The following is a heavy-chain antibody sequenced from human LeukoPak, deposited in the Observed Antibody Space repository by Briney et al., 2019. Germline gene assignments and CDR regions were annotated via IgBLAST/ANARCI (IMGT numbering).Heavy chain of an antibody. D-gene: IGHD5-18*01. CDR2: IYYSGST. CDR1: GGSISSYY. J-gene: IGHJ4*02. Sequence: SETLSLTCTVSGGSISSYYWSWIRQPPGKGLEWMGYIYYSGSTNYNPSLKSRVTISVDTSKNQFSLKLSSVTAADTAVYYCARTDTAMGYFDYWGQGTLVTVSS. V-gene: IGHV4-59*01. CDR3: ARTDTAMGYFDY.